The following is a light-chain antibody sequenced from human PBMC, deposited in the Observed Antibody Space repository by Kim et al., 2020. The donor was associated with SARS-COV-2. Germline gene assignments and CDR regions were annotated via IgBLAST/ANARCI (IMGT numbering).Light chain of an antibody. Sequence: EIVLTQSPATLSLSPGERATLSCRASQGISNSLVWYQQKPGQAPRLLIYDASDRATGIPDRFSGSGSGTDFTLTISSLEPEDFAIYYCQQRHDWPISFGQGTRLEIK. CDR1: QGISNS. CDR3: QQRHDWPIS. J-gene: IGKJ5*01. CDR2: DAS. V-gene: IGKV3-11*01.